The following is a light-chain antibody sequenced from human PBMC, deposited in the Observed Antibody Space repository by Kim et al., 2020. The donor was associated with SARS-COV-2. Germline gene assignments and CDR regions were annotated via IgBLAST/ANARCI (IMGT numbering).Light chain of an antibody. CDR2: DVS. J-gene: IGLJ1*01. CDR1: SSDVGGYNY. V-gene: IGLV2-14*03. Sequence: GHSITISCTGTSSDVGGYNYVSWYQHHPGKAPKLMIYDVSKRPSGVSNRFSGSKSGNTASLTISGLQAEDEADYYCSSYTSSSTNVFGTGTKVTVL. CDR3: SSYTSSSTNV.